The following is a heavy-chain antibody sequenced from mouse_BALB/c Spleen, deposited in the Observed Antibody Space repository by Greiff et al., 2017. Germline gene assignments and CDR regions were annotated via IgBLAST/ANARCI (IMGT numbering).Heavy chain of an antibody. V-gene: IGHV1-69*01. CDR3: ARYYDYYFDY. CDR1: GYTFTDYW. D-gene: IGHD2-4*01. J-gene: IGHJ2*01. Sequence: QVQLQQPGAELVMPGASVKMSCKASGYTFTDYWMHWVKQRPGQGLEWIGAIDTSDSYTSYNQKFKGKATLTVDESSSTAYMQLSSLTSEDSAVYYCARYYDYYFDYWGQGTTLTVSS. CDR2: IDTSDSYT.